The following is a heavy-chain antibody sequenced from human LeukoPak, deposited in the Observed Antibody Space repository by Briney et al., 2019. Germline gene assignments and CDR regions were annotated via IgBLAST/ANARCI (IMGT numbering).Heavy chain of an antibody. CDR1: GFTFSSYA. D-gene: IGHD6-13*01. CDR3: AKCQEYSSSWSDY. Sequence: GGSLRLSCAASGFTFSSYAMSWVRQAPGKGLEWVSAISGSGGSTYYADSVKGRFTISRDNSKNTLYLQMNSLRAEDTAVHYCAKCQEYSSSWSDYWGQGTLVTVSS. J-gene: IGHJ4*02. CDR2: ISGSGGST. V-gene: IGHV3-23*01.